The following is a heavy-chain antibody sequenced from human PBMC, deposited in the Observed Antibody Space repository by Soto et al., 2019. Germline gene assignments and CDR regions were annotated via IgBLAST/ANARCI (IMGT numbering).Heavy chain of an antibody. J-gene: IGHJ4*02. CDR1: GYSFMKYG. CDR2: ISPYSGYT. CDR3: AREASVLIPAAQPSRFDS. Sequence: ASVKVSCKGFGYSFMKYGINWVRQAPGQGLEWVGWISPYSGYTHSAQRFHGRLTLTTDTAASTAYMELRILRSADTALYYCAREASVLIPAAQPSRFDSWGQGTLVTVSS. D-gene: IGHD2-2*01. V-gene: IGHV1-18*01.